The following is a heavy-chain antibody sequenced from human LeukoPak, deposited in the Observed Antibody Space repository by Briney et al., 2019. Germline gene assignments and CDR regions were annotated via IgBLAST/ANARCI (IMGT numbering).Heavy chain of an antibody. CDR2: ISGSSSNV. Sequence: GGSLRLSCAASGFTFSSYEMNWVRQAPGKGLEWISAISGSSSNVCYAASVRGRFTIYRDNAENSLYLQLNTMRAEDTAVYYCARGFRDTAMFLDYWGQGTLVTVSS. D-gene: IGHD5-18*01. CDR3: ARGFRDTAMFLDY. V-gene: IGHV3-48*03. CDR1: GFTFSSYE. J-gene: IGHJ4*02.